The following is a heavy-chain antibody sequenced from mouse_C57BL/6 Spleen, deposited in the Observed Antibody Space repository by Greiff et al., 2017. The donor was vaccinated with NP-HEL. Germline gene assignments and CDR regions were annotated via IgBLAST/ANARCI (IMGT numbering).Heavy chain of an antibody. CDR3: TRDNYGSSYRYFDV. J-gene: IGHJ1*03. V-gene: IGHV5-9-1*02. Sequence: DVQLVESGEGLVKPGGSLKLSCAASGFTFSSYAMSWVRQTPEKRLEWVAYISSGGDYIYYADTVKGRFTISRDNARNTLYLQMSSLKSEDTAMYYCTRDNYGSSYRYFDVWGTGTTVTVSS. D-gene: IGHD1-1*01. CDR2: ISSGGDYI. CDR1: GFTFSSYA.